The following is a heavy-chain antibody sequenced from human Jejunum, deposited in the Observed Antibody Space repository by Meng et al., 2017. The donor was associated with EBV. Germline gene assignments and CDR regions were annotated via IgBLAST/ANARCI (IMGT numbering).Heavy chain of an antibody. D-gene: IGHD2-21*02. V-gene: IGHV4-4*02. CDR3: VRGGDYCLVY. CDR1: GDSIDSRNW. J-gene: IGHJ4*02. Sequence: VRWKAAGQGLVKPSGTSSLSFAVVGDSIDSRNWWSWVRQSPERGLEWIGEIYYSGSTNYNPSLKSRVTILVDRSENHFSLHLSSVTAADTAVYYCVRGGDYCLVYWGQGTLVTVSS. CDR2: IYYSGST.